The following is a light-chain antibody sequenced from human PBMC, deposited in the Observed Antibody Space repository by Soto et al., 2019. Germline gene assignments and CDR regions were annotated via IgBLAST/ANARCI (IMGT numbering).Light chain of an antibody. J-gene: IGKJ5*01. CDR1: QSVTYN. CDR2: GAS. Sequence: ETMLTQSPATLSASPGERVTLSCRATQSVTYNLAWYQQKPGQAPRLLIYGASTRATGIPARFSGRGSGTEFTLTVTSLQSEDFAVYYCQQYNDWPRTFGQGTRLEIK. CDR3: QQYNDWPRT. V-gene: IGKV3-15*01.